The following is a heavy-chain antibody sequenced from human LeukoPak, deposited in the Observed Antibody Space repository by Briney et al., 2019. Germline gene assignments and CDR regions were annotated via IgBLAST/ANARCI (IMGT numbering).Heavy chain of an antibody. Sequence: SETLSLTCAVYGGSFSGYYWSLIRQPPGKGLEWIGEINHSGSTNYSPSLKSRVTISVDTSKNQFSLKLSSVTAADTAVYYCARGSSGSYLLDYWGQGTLVTVSS. CDR3: ARGSSGSYLLDY. CDR1: GGSFSGYY. CDR2: INHSGST. D-gene: IGHD1-26*01. J-gene: IGHJ4*02. V-gene: IGHV4-34*01.